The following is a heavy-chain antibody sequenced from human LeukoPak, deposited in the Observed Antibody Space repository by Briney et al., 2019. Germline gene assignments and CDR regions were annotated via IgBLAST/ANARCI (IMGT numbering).Heavy chain of an antibody. Sequence: SETLSLTCTVSGYSVSSATYYWSWIRQPAGEGLEWIGRIYGSGTTNYNPSRKSRVTISLDASENQFSLKLSSVTAADTAVYYCARGYSYTNFDYWGQGTLVTVSS. V-gene: IGHV4-61*10. J-gene: IGHJ4*02. D-gene: IGHD5-18*01. CDR2: IYGSGTT. CDR3: ARGYSYTNFDY. CDR1: GYSVSSATYY.